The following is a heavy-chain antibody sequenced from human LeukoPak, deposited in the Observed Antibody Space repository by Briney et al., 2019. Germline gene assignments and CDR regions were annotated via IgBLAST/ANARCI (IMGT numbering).Heavy chain of an antibody. D-gene: IGHD3-3*01. J-gene: IGHJ6*03. CDR2: IYRSGST. CDR1: SYSINSGYY. Sequence: PSETLSLTCTVSSYSINSGYYWGWIRQPPGKGLEWIGNIYRSGSTYYNPSLESRVTISIDMSKNQFSLRLRSVTASDTAVYYCARVRFLEWPAPMDVWGKGTTVTVSS. CDR3: ARVRFLEWPAPMDV. V-gene: IGHV4-38-2*02.